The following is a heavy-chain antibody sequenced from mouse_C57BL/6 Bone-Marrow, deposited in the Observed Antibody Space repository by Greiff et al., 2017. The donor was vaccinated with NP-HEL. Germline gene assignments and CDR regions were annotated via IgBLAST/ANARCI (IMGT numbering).Heavy chain of an antibody. D-gene: IGHD1-1*01. CDR3: ARGYYYGSNNYFDY. CDR1: GYTFTSYG. J-gene: IGHJ2*01. V-gene: IGHV1-81*01. CDR2: IYPRSGNT. Sequence: VQLQQSGAELARPGASVKLSCKASGYTFTSYGISWVKQRTGQGLEWIGEIYPRSGNTYYNEKFKGKATLTADQSSSTAYMELRSLTSEDSAVYFCARGYYYGSNNYFDYWGQGTTLTVSS.